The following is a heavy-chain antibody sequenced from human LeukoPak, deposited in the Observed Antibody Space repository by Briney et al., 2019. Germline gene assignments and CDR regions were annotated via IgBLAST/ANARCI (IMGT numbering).Heavy chain of an antibody. D-gene: IGHD6-6*01. CDR1: GYTFTNSD. CDR3: ARTAARRFDY. Sequence: ASVTVSCKAFGYTFTNSDINWVRQAPGQGLEWMGWMNPNSGNRGYAQKFQGRVTMTRDTSTSTVYMELSSLRSDDTAVYYCARTAARRFDYWGQGTLVTVSS. J-gene: IGHJ4*02. CDR2: MNPNSGNR. V-gene: IGHV1-8*01.